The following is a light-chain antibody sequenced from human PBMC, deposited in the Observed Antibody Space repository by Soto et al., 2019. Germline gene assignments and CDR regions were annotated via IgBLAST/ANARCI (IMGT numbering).Light chain of an antibody. CDR3: QQLTDWPPQWT. J-gene: IGKJ1*01. V-gene: IGKV3-11*01. CDR1: QGLRSC. CDR2: DAS. Sequence: IVLTHSPGTLSFSPWCRSTLYSSSSQGLRSCLAWYQQKSGQAPRLLIYDASSRATGIPARFSGSGSVTDFTRTISSLEPEEFAVYYCQQLTDWPPQWTGGEGNKV.